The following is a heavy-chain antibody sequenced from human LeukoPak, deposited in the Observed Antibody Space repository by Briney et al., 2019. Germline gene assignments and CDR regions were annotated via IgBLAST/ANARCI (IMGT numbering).Heavy chain of an antibody. CDR2: INHSGCT. CDR3: ARASSWYSAFDI. V-gene: IGHV4-34*01. CDR1: GGSFSGYY. D-gene: IGHD6-13*01. J-gene: IGHJ3*02. Sequence: SETLSLTCAVYGGSFSGYYWSWIRQPPGKGLEWIGEINHSGCTNYNPSLKSRVTISVDTSKNQFSLKLSSVTAADTAVYYCARASSWYSAFDIWGQGTMVTVSS.